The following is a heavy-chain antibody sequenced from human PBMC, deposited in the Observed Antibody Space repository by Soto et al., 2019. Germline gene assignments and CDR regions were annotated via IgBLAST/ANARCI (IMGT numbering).Heavy chain of an antibody. CDR3: ARDGGIVGATLPFDY. Sequence: QVQLVQSGAEGKKPGASGKVSCKASGYTFTSNGISWVRQAPGQGLGWMGWISAYNGNTNYAQKLQGRVTMTTDTSTSTAYMELRSLRSDDTAVYYCARDGGIVGATLPFDYWGQGTLVTVSS. V-gene: IGHV1-18*04. D-gene: IGHD1-26*01. CDR1: GYTFTSNG. J-gene: IGHJ4*02. CDR2: ISAYNGNT.